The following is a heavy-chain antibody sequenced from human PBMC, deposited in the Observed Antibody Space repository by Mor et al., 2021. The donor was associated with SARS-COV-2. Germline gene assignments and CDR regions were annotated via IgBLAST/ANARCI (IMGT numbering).Heavy chain of an antibody. Sequence: VRQAPGKGLEWVSLIHSTGNTNYADSVEGRFTISRDNSQNTLYLQMNSLRAEDTAVYYCAKEFTGAPRAFDIWGQGTMVTVSS. D-gene: IGHD1-26*01. CDR2: IHSTGNT. J-gene: IGHJ3*02. V-gene: IGHV3-66*01. CDR3: AKEFTGAPRAFDI.